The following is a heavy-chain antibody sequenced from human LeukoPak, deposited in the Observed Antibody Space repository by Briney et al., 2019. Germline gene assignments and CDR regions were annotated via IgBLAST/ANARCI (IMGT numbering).Heavy chain of an antibody. CDR2: ISSSGSTI. Sequence: AGGSLRLSCAASGFTFSDYYMSWIRQAPGKGLEWVSYISSSGSTIYYADSVKGRFTISRDNAKNSLYPQMNSLRAEDTAVYYCARELAQGYYFDYWGQGTLVTVSS. V-gene: IGHV3-11*01. CDR3: ARELAQGYYFDY. D-gene: IGHD1-1*01. CDR1: GFTFSDYY. J-gene: IGHJ4*02.